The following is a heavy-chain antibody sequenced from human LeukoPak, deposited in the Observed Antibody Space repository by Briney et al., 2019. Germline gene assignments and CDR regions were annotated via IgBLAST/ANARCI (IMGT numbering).Heavy chain of an antibody. CDR3: ARGKFRYFDWCDY. V-gene: IGHV1-3*04. CDR2: TNIGSGNT. J-gene: IGHJ4*02. CDR1: GYTFTSYA. Sequence: GASVTVTFQSSGYTFTSYALHWVRQPPAQRLEWMGWTNIGSGNTKYSQKFQGRVTITRDKSESTAYMELSSLRSDDTAVYYCARGKFRYFDWCDYWGQGTLVTVSS. D-gene: IGHD3-9*01.